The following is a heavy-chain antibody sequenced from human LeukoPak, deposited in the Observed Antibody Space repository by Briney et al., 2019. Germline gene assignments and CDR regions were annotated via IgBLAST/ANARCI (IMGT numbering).Heavy chain of an antibody. D-gene: IGHD3-10*01. V-gene: IGHV3-11*01. Sequence: GGSLRLSCAASGFTFSDYYMSWICQAPGKGLEWVSYISSSGSTIYYADSVKGRFTISRDNAKNSLYLQMNSLRAEDTAVYYCVYGSGSYYNWYYFDYWGQGTLVTVSS. CDR1: GFTFSDYY. CDR2: ISSSGSTI. J-gene: IGHJ4*02. CDR3: VYGSGSYYNWYYFDY.